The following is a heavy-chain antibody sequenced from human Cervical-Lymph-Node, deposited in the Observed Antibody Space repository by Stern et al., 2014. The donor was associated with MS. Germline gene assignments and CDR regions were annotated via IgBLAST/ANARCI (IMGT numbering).Heavy chain of an antibody. Sequence: QVQLVQSGAEVKEPGSSVKVSCKASGGSFGNHAINWVRQAPGQGLEWMGGIIPMFGSPNYAERFQDRVTIIADRSTSTVYMELSSLRSEDTAVYFCARGGREVRHFDGGYNYYQMDVWGQGTTVTVSS. CDR2: IIPMFGSP. J-gene: IGHJ6*02. CDR1: GGSFGNHA. D-gene: IGHD3-9*01. V-gene: IGHV1-69*06. CDR3: ARGGREVRHFDGGYNYYQMDV.